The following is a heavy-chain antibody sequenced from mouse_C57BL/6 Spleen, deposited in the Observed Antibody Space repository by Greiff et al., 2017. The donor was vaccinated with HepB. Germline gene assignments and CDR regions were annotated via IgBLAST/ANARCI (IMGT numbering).Heavy chain of an antibody. D-gene: IGHD2-3*01. CDR1: GYTFTNYW. CDR2: IYPGGGYT. J-gene: IGHJ1*03. V-gene: IGHV1-63*01. CDR3: ARQDGYHWYFDV. Sequence: QVHVKQSGAELVRPGTSVKMSCKASGYTFTNYWIGWAKQRPGHGLEWIGDIYPGGGYTNYNEKFKGKATLTADKSSSTAYMQFSSLTSEDSAIYYCARQDGYHWYFDVWGTGTTVTVSS.